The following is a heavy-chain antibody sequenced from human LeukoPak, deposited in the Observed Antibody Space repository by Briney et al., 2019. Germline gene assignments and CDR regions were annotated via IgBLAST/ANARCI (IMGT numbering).Heavy chain of an antibody. CDR2: ISSSGSTI. CDR3: ARDVLDCPNGVCYPYYNYYMDV. CDR1: GFTFSSYE. Sequence: GGSLRLSCAASGFTFSSYEMNWVRQAPGKGLEWVSYISSSGSTIYYADSVKGRFTISRDNAKNSLYLQMNSLRAEDTAVYYCARDVLDCPNGVCYPYYNYYMDVWGKGTTVTVSS. D-gene: IGHD2-8*01. J-gene: IGHJ6*03. V-gene: IGHV3-48*03.